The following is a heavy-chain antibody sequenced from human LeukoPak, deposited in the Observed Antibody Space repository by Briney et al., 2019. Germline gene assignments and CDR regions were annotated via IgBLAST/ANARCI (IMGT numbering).Heavy chain of an antibody. J-gene: IGHJ4*02. CDR3: ATIPLDYYDSSGLPSMGDY. CDR1: GYTFNSYY. CDR2: INPSVGST. V-gene: IGHV1-46*02. Sequence: GASVKVCCKASGYTFNSYYMQWVRQAPGQWLELMGIINPSVGSTSYAQTFQGRVTMTRDTSTSTVYMELSSLRSEDTAVYYCATIPLDYYDSSGLPSMGDYWGQGTLVTVSS. D-gene: IGHD3-22*01.